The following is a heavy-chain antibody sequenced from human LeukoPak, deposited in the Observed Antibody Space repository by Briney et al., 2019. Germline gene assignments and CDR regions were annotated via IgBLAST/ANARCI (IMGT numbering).Heavy chain of an antibody. CDR2: IGGSGTST. V-gene: IGHV3-23*01. J-gene: IGHJ4*02. CDR3: AKLVGATDY. CDR1: RFTFSSYA. Sequence: GGSLRLSCAASRFTFSSYAMSWVRQAPGKGLEWVSAIGGSGTSTYYADSVKGRFTISRDNSKNTLYLQMNSLRAEDTAVYYCAKLVGATDYWGQGTLVTVSS. D-gene: IGHD1-26*01.